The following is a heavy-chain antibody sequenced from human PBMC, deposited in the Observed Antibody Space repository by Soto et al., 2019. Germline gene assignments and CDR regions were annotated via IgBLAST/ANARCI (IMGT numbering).Heavy chain of an antibody. V-gene: IGHV1-69*13. J-gene: IGHJ5*02. D-gene: IGHD5-12*01. CDR1: GGTFSSYA. CDR2: IIPIFGTA. Sequence: SVKVSCKASGGTFSSYAISWVRQAPGQGLEWMGGIIPIFGTANYAQKFQGRVTITADESTSTAYMELSSLRSEDTAVYYCARSPGGYDSNWFDPWGQGTLVTVSS. CDR3: ARSPGGYDSNWFDP.